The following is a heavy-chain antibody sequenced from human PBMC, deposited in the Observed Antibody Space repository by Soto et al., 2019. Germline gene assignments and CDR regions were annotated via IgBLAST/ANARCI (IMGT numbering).Heavy chain of an antibody. CDR1: GGSISSTNW. Sequence: SETLSLTCAVSGGSISSTNWWNWVRQPPGKGLEWIGEIDHSGSTNYNPSLKSRVTMSVDKPKNRFSLKLSSVTAADTAVYYCVRDSGNGWKDYWGQGTLVTVSS. CDR2: IDHSGST. D-gene: IGHD6-19*01. J-gene: IGHJ4*02. CDR3: VRDSGNGWKDY. V-gene: IGHV4-4*02.